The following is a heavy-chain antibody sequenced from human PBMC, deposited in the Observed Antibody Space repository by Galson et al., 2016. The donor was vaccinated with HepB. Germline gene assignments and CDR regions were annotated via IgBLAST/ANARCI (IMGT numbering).Heavy chain of an antibody. V-gene: IGHV3-21*01. CDR2: ISITSGYK. D-gene: IGHD3-16*01. CDR1: GFTFSTYS. CDR3: ARPPEGDRRYFDL. J-gene: IGHJ2*01. Sequence: SLRLSCAASGFTFSTYSMNWVRQVPGKGLEWVSFISITSGYKYYADSLKGRVTISRDNAKNSLYLQMNSLRAEDTAVYYCARPPEGDRRYFDLWGRGTLATVSS.